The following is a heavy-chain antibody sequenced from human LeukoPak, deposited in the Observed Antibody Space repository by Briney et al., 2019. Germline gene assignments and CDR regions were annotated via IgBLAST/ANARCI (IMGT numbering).Heavy chain of an antibody. CDR2: INPNSGAT. CDR3: ARDRYGDGFAHLDY. V-gene: IGHV1-2*02. D-gene: IGHD5-24*01. J-gene: IGHJ4*02. CDR1: GYTFTDYY. Sequence: ASVKVSCKASGYTFTDYYIHWVRQAPGQGLQWMGWINPNSGATNYAQKFQGRVTMTRDTSISTAYLELSRLTSDDTAVYYCARDRYGDGFAHLDYWGQGALVTVSS.